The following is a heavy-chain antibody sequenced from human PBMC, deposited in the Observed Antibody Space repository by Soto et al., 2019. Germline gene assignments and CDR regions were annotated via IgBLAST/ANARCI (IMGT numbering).Heavy chain of an antibody. J-gene: IGHJ4*02. CDR3: ASPREGQWLVFDH. Sequence: GSLRLSCVVSGFTFSDFGMHWVRQSPGEGLAWVASISKDGLDRYYSESVKGRFTISRDDSKNTVFLQMNSLKVEDTAAYFCASPREGQWLVFDHWGQRTLVTVSS. CDR1: GFTFSDFG. D-gene: IGHD6-19*01. CDR2: ISKDGLDR. V-gene: IGHV3-30*19.